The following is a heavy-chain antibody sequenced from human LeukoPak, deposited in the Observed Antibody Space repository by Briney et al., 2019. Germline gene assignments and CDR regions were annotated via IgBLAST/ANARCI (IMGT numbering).Heavy chain of an antibody. CDR1: GYTFISYA. D-gene: IGHD3-22*01. J-gene: IGHJ3*02. V-gene: IGHV1-3*01. Sequence: ASVKVSCKASGYTFISYAMHWVRQAPGQRLEWMGWINAANDNTKYSQKFQGRVIITRDTSASTAYMELSSLRSEDTAVYYCARNITNFVSSGHSPGDVLDIGAKGTMVTVS. CDR2: INAANDNT. CDR3: ARNITNFVSSGHSPGDVLDI.